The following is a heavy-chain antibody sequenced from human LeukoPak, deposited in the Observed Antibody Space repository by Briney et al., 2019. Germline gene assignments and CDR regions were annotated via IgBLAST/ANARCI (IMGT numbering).Heavy chain of an antibody. J-gene: IGHJ4*02. CDR1: GFTFRSYA. CDR3: ARYAYSGYDFYFDY. Sequence: GGSLRLSCAASGFTFRSYAMSWVRQAPGKGLEWVSAISGSGGSTYYADSVKGRFTISRDNAKNSLNLQLNSLRPEDTAVSYCARYAYSGYDFYFDYWGQGTLVTVSS. CDR2: ISGSGGST. V-gene: IGHV3-23*01. D-gene: IGHD5-12*01.